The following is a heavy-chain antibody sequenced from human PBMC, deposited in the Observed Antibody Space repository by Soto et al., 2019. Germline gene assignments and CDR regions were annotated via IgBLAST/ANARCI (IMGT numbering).Heavy chain of an antibody. CDR2: IYYSGST. CDR3: ARNGQQLAHGVFYFDY. Sequence: LSLTCTVSGGSISSYYWSWIRQPPGKGLEWIGYIYYSGSTNYNPSLKSRVTISVDTSKNQFSLKLSSVTAADTAVYYCARNGQQLAHGVFYFDYWGQGTLVTVSS. V-gene: IGHV4-59*01. J-gene: IGHJ4*02. D-gene: IGHD6-13*01. CDR1: GGSISSYY.